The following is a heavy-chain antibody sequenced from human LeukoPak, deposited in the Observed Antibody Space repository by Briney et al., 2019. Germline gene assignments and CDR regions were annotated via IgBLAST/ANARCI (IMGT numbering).Heavy chain of an antibody. CDR2: ISSSGSII. CDR1: GFNFSVYY. D-gene: IGHD2-15*01. J-gene: IGHJ3*02. Sequence: PGGSLRLSCGAYGFNFSVYYMSWIRQAPGKGLEWVSSISSSGSIIYYTDSVKGRFTISRGNAKNSLFLQMNSLRDEDTAVYYCARRWDVFDIWGQGTRVIVSS. CDR3: ARRWDVFDI. V-gene: IGHV3-11*01.